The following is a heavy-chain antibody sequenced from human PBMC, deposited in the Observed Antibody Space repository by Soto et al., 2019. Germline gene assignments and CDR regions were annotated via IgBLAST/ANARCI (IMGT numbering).Heavy chain of an antibody. CDR2: ISYTGRT. D-gene: IGHD6-6*01. CDR1: GGSINSDANF. Sequence: SETLSLTCTVSGGSINSDANFWSWIRQLPGRGLEWIGYISYTGRTYYTPSLNSRLTISLDTSKNLFSLRLSAVTAADTAVYFCARGSFSCSSSWFDPWGQGTLVTVSS. J-gene: IGHJ5*02. V-gene: IGHV4-31*03. CDR3: ARGSFSCSSSWFDP.